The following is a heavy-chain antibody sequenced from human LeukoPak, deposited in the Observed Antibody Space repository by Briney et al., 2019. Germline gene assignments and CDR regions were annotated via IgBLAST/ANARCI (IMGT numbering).Heavy chain of an antibody. Sequence: PSETLSLTYTVSGGSISSYYWSWIRQPAGKGLEWIGRIYTSGSTNYNPSLKSRVTMSVDTSKNQFSLKLSSVTAADTAVYYCASSGPITYYDILTGYYHSAFDIWGQGTMVTVSS. CDR1: GGSISSYY. CDR3: ASSGPITYYDILTGYYHSAFDI. V-gene: IGHV4-4*07. CDR2: IYTSGST. D-gene: IGHD3-9*01. J-gene: IGHJ3*02.